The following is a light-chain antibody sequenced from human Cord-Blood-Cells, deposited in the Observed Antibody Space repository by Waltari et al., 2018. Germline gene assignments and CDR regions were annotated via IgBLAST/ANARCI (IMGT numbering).Light chain of an antibody. CDR1: QSVSSN. V-gene: IGKV3-15*01. CDR3: QQYNNWPPYT. Sequence: EIVMTQSTATLSVSPGERATLCCRASQSVSSNLAWYQQKPGQAPRLLIYGASTRATAIPARFSGSGSGTEFTLTISSLQSQDFAVYYCQQYNNWPPYTFGQGTKLEIK. CDR2: GAS. J-gene: IGKJ2*01.